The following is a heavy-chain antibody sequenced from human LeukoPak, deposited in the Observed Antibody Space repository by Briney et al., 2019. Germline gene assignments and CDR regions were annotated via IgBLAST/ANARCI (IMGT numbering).Heavy chain of an antibody. CDR2: IYNTGST. CDR1: GVSITNYF. D-gene: IGHD2-15*01. V-gene: IGHV4-59*01. CDR3: ARGPTRCYFDY. J-gene: IGHJ4*02. Sequence: SETLSLTCTVSGVSITNYFWSWVRQPPGQGLEWIAYIYNTGSTNYNPSLKSRVTISIDTSKNQFSLNLSSVAAADTAIYYCARGPTRCYFDYWGQGTLVTVSS.